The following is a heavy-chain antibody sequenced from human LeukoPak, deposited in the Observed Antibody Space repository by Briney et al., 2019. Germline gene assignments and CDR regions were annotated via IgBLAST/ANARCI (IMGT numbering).Heavy chain of an antibody. CDR3: AHSSGRLVDY. Sequence: SETLSLTCTVSGGSIRTTSSYWGWIRQPPGKGLEWIGSIFHSGYTYSNSSLESRVTMSVDTSKNQFSLKLSSVTAADTAVYYCAHSSGRLVDYWGQGTLVTVSS. CDR1: GGSIRTTSSY. CDR2: IFHSGYT. D-gene: IGHD6-19*01. J-gene: IGHJ4*02. V-gene: IGHV4-39*01.